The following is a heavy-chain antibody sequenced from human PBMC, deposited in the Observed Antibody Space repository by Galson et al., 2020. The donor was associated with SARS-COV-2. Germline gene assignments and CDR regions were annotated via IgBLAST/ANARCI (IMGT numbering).Heavy chain of an antibody. J-gene: IGHJ6*03. CDR2: ISAYNGNT. CDR3: ARDSRYFWSGVGGLLDYYMDV. CDR1: GYTFTSYG. D-gene: IGHD3-3*01. Sequence: ASVKVSCKASGYTFTSYGISWVRQAPGQGLEWMGWISAYNGNTNYAQKLQGRVTMTTDTSTSTAYMELRSLRSDDTAVYYCARDSRYFWSGVGGLLDYYMDVWGKGTTVTVSS. V-gene: IGHV1-18*01.